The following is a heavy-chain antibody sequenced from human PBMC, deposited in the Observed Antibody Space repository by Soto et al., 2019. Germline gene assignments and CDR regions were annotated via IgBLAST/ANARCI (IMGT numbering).Heavy chain of an antibody. CDR3: ARDIVLRSGMDV. CDR2: ISGTETTT. Sequence: GGSLRLSCAASGSSFSAYFMNWIRQTPGKGLEWISYISGTETTTFYADSVKGRFIVSRDNANNSLFLQMNSLRAYVTAVYYCARDIVLRSGMDVWGQGTPVTVSS. V-gene: IGHV3-11*01. D-gene: IGHD2-8*01. CDR1: GSSFSAYF. J-gene: IGHJ6*02.